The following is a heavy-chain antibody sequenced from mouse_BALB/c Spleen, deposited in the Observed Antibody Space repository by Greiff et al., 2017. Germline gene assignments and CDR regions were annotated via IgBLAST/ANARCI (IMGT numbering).Heavy chain of an antibody. CDR1: GYTFTSYV. CDR2: INPYNDGT. V-gene: IGHV1-14*01. D-gene: IGHD1-3*01. J-gene: IGHJ2*01. Sequence: EVKLQESGPELVKPGASVKMSCKASGYTFTSYVMHWVKQKPGQGLEWIGCINPYNDGTKYNEKFTGKATLTADKSSSTAYMVRSSLTSEDSAVYYCAKAAMSGYYFDYWGQGITLTVSS. CDR3: AKAAMSGYYFDY.